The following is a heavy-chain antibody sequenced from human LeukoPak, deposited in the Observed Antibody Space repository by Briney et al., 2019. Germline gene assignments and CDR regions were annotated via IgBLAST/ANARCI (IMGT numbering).Heavy chain of an antibody. Sequence: SETLSLTCAVYGGSFSAYYWSWIRQPPGKGLEWIGEINHSGSTSYNPSLKSRVTISVDTSKNQFSLKLSSVTAADTAVYFCARGDRGYSSSWYVYWGQGTLVTVSS. V-gene: IGHV4-34*01. CDR1: GGSFSAYY. CDR3: ARGDRGYSSSWYVY. J-gene: IGHJ4*02. CDR2: INHSGST. D-gene: IGHD6-13*01.